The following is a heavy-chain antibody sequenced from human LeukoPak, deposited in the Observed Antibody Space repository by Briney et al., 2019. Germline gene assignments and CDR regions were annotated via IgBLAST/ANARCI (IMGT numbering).Heavy chain of an antibody. Sequence: SETLSLTCAVSGYSISSNHWWGWIRQPPGKGLEWIGYIFYAGSTYYNPSLKSRVTMSVDTSKNQFSLQLNSVTPEDTAVYYCARQDRSSVHYHGMDVWGQGTTVTVSS. V-gene: IGHV4-28*01. D-gene: IGHD6-6*01. CDR3: ARQDRSSVHYHGMDV. J-gene: IGHJ6*02. CDR1: GYSISSNHW. CDR2: IFYAGST.